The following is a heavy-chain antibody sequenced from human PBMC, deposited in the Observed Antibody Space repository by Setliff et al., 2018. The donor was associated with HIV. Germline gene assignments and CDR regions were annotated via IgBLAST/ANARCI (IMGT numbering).Heavy chain of an antibody. D-gene: IGHD6-13*01. CDR3: ARATAAWDDAFDI. CDR1: GFPVSYCI. CDR2: ISRSNSYI. V-gene: IGHV3-21*01. Sequence: GGSLRLSCAASGFPVSYCIMNWVRQAPGKGLEWVSFISRSNSYIYYADSVKGRFTISRDNAKNSLYLQMNSLRAEDTAVYYCARATAAWDDAFDIWGQGTMVTVSS. J-gene: IGHJ3*02.